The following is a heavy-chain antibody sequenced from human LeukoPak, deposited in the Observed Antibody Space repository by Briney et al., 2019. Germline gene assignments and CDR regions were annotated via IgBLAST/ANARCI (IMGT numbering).Heavy chain of an antibody. CDR1: GFTFSSYS. CDR3: AKGDLGFDY. V-gene: IGHV3-23*01. J-gene: IGHJ4*02. Sequence: GGSLRLSCAASGFTFSSYSMNWVRQAPGKGLEWVSAISGSGGSTYYADSVKGRFTISRDNSKNTLYLQMNSLGAEDTAVYYCAKGDLGFDYWGQGTLVTVSS. CDR2: ISGSGGST.